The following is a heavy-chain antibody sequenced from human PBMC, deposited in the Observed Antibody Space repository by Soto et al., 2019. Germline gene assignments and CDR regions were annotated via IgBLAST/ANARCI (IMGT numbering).Heavy chain of an antibody. CDR2: ITGSGGTT. CDR1: GFTFSNNA. D-gene: IGHD3-22*01. V-gene: IGHV3-23*01. Sequence: HPGGSLRLSCAASGFTFSNNAMSWVRQAPGKGLEWVSGITGSGGTTYYADSVKGRFTISRDSSKNTVYLQMDILRADDTAVYYCAKSLGYFDSSTSRAPDGFDVWGQGTMVTVSS. J-gene: IGHJ3*01. CDR3: AKSLGYFDSSTSRAPDGFDV.